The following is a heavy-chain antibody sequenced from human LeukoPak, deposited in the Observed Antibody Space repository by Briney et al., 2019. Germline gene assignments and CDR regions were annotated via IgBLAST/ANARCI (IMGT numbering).Heavy chain of an antibody. CDR3: AREGYSSGWYHYDFDY. D-gene: IGHD6-19*01. CDR2: TYYRSKWYN. V-gene: IGHV6-1*01. Sequence: SQTLSLTCAISGDSVSSNSAAWNWIRQSPSRGLEWLGRTYYRSKWYNDYAVSVKSRITINPDTSKNQFSLQLNSVTPEDTAVYYCAREGYSSGWYHYDFDYWGQGTLVTVSS. J-gene: IGHJ4*02. CDR1: GDSVSSNSAA.